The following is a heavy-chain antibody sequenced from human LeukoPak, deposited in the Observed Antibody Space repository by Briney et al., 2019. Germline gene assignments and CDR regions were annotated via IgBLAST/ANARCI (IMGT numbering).Heavy chain of an antibody. Sequence: KPGGSLRLSCAASGFTFSDYYMSWVRQAPGKGLELLSYINTVGSSIYYADSVKGRFTISRDNAKNSLFLQMNSLRAEDTAVYYCAKDIIYCGGDCPRYYYYMDVWGKGTTVTVSS. CDR1: GFTFSDYY. V-gene: IGHV3-11*01. D-gene: IGHD2-21*01. CDR3: AKDIIYCGGDCPRYYYYMDV. J-gene: IGHJ6*03. CDR2: INTVGSSI.